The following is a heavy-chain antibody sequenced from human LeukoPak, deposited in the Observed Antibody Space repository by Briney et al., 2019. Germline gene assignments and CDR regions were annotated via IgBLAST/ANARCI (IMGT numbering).Heavy chain of an antibody. J-gene: IGHJ4*02. D-gene: IGHD3-10*01. CDR2: IYYSGST. Sequence: SETLSLTCTVSGGSISSGDYYWSWIRQPPGKGLEWIGYIYYSGSTYYNPSLKSRVTISVDTSKNQFSLKLSSVTAADTAVYYCAGVTGWFGELLYRYYFDYWGQGTLVTVSS. CDR1: GGSISSGDYY. V-gene: IGHV4-30-4*01. CDR3: AGVTGWFGELLYRYYFDY.